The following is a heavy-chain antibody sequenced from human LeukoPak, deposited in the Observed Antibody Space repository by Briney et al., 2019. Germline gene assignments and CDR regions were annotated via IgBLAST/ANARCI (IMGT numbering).Heavy chain of an antibody. V-gene: IGHV4-4*02. D-gene: IGHD2-2*01. J-gene: IGHJ3*02. CDR3: GRYGLLGLSEINGFDI. CDR1: GASISKTNW. Sequence: PSETLSLTCAVSGASISKTNWWSWVRQPPGKGLEWIGEIYHSGKTNYNPSLKSRVTIPVDKSKNQVSLKLSSVTAADTAKYYCGRYGLLGLSEINGFDIWGQGTMVTVSS. CDR2: IYHSGKT.